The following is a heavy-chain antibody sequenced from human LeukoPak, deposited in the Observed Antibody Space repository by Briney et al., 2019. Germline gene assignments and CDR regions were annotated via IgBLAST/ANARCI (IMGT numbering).Heavy chain of an antibody. CDR1: GGSISSYY. J-gene: IGHJ4*02. Sequence: SETLSLTCTVSGGSISSYYWSWIRQPPGKGLEWIGYIYYSGSTNYNPSLKSRVTTSVDTSKNQFSLKLSSVTAADTAVYYCARGYCTNGVCSSDYFDYWGQGTLVTVSS. CDR3: ARGYCTNGVCSSDYFDY. D-gene: IGHD2-8*01. V-gene: IGHV4-59*08. CDR2: IYYSGST.